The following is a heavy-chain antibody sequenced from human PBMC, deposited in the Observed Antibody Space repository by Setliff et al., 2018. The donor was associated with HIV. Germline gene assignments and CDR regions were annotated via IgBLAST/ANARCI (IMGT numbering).Heavy chain of an antibody. V-gene: IGHV1-8*03. D-gene: IGHD3-3*01. CDR3: ARGRRIDDFWSGYFSRYYFEY. Sequence: GASVKVSCKASGYTFTSYDINWVRQATGQGLEWMGWMNPNSGNTGYAQKFQGRVTITRNTPISTAYMEPSSLRSEDTAVYYCARGRRIDDFWSGYFSRYYFEYWGQGTLVTVSS. J-gene: IGHJ4*02. CDR1: GYTFTSYD. CDR2: MNPNSGNT.